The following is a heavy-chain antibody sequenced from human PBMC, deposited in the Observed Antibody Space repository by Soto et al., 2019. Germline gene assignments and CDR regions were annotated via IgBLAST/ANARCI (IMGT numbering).Heavy chain of an antibody. CDR2: IYSGGST. Sequence: EVQLVESGGGLVKPGGSLRLSCAASGFTGSTTYMSWVRQASGKGLAWVSVIYSGGSTFYAYSVRCRFTISRDNSKNTVNLQMNSLRAEDTAVYYCARDPWAAEYWGQGTLVTVSA. V-gene: IGHV3-66*01. D-gene: IGHD3-16*01. J-gene: IGHJ4*02. CDR3: ARDPWAAEY. CDR1: GFTGSTTY.